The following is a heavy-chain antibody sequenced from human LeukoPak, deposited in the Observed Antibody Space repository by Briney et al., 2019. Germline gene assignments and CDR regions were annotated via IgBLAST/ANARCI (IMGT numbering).Heavy chain of an antibody. CDR3: ARGPLYFDY. J-gene: IGHJ4*02. CDR1: GYTFTAYY. CDR2: INPNSGGT. Sequence: ASVKVSCKASGYTFTAYYIHWVRQAPGQGLEWMGWINPNSGGTNYAQKFQGRVTMTRDTSISTAYMELSRLRSDDTAVFYCARGPLYFDYWGQGTLVTVSS. V-gene: IGHV1-2*02.